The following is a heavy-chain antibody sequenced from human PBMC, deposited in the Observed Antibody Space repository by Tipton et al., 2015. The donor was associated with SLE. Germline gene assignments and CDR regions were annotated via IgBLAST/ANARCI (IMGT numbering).Heavy chain of an antibody. CDR3: ARDEYSSGWYYYYGRDV. CDR1: GFTFDDYA. D-gene: IGHD6-19*01. Sequence: SLRLSCAASGFTFDDYAMHWVRQAPGKGLEWVSGISWNSGSIGYAESVKGRFTISRDNSKNTLYLQMNSLRAEDTAVYYCARDEYSSGWYYYYGRDVWGQGTTVTVSS. CDR2: ISWNSGSI. V-gene: IGHV3-9*01. J-gene: IGHJ6*02.